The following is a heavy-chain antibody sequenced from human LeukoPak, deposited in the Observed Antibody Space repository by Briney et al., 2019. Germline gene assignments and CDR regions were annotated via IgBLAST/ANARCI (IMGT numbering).Heavy chain of an antibody. CDR3: ASVGPAAYDY. CDR2: ISGSGGST. J-gene: IGHJ4*02. D-gene: IGHD2-2*01. V-gene: IGHV3-23*01. Sequence: GGSLRLYCAGSGFTFNSYSMDWVRQAPGKGLEWVSAISGSGGSTYYADSVKGRFTISRDNSKNTLYLQMNSLRAEDTAVYYCASVGPAAYDYWGQGPLVTVSS. CDR1: GFTFNSYS.